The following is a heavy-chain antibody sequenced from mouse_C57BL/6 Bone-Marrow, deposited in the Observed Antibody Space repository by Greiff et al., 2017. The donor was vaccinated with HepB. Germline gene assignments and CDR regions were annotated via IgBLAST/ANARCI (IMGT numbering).Heavy chain of an antibody. Sequence: VKLMESGAELARPGASVKLSCKASGYTFTSYGISWVKQRTGQGLEWIGEIYPRSGNTYYNEKFKGKATLTADKSSSTAYMELRSLTSEDSAVYFCAREENYSNLYFDYWGQGTTLTVSS. J-gene: IGHJ2*01. V-gene: IGHV1-81*01. CDR3: AREENYSNLYFDY. CDR1: GYTFTSYG. D-gene: IGHD2-5*01. CDR2: IYPRSGNT.